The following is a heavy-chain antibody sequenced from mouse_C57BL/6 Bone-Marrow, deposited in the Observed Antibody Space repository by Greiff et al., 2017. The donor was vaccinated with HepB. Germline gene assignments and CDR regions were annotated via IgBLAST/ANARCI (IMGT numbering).Heavy chain of an antibody. J-gene: IGHJ3*01. CDR1: GYTFTDYY. CDR3: ARHGSSYEWFAY. D-gene: IGHD1-1*01. Sequence: EVQLQQSGPELVKPGASVKISCKASGYTFTDYYMNWVKQSHGKSLEWIGDINPNNGGTSYNQKFKGKATLTVDKSSSTAYMELRSLTSEDSAVYYCARHGSSYEWFAYWGQGTLVTVSA. V-gene: IGHV1-26*01. CDR2: INPNNGGT.